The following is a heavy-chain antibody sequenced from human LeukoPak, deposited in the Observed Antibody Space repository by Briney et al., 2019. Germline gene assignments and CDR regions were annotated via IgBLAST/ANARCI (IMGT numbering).Heavy chain of an antibody. CDR3: ARVLRGVTELHS. CDR2: INHSGST. V-gene: IGHV4-34*01. Sequence: SETLSLTCTVSGGSISGYYWSWIRQPPGKGLEWIGEINHSGSTNYNPSLKSRVTISVDTSKNQFSLKLSSVTAADTAVYYCARVLRGVTELHSWGQGTLVTVSS. J-gene: IGHJ4*02. CDR1: GGSISGYY. D-gene: IGHD2-21*02.